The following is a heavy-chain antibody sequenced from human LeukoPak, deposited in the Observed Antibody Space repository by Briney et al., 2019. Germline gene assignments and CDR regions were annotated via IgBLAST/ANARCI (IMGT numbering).Heavy chain of an antibody. V-gene: IGHV4-39*01. Sequence: KPSETLSLTCTVSGGSISSSSYYWGWIRQPPGKGLEWIGSIYYSGSTYYNPSLKSRVTISVDTSKNQFSLKLSSVTAADTAVYYCASQYSSGWHRGYWGQGTLVTVSS. D-gene: IGHD6-19*01. CDR3: ASQYSSGWHRGY. CDR1: GGSISSSSYY. J-gene: IGHJ4*02. CDR2: IYYSGST.